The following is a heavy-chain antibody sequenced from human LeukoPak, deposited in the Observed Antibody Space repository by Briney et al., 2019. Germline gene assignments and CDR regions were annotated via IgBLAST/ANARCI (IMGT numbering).Heavy chain of an antibody. CDR1: GFTFSSYA. CDR2: ISYDGSNK. D-gene: IGHD2-2*01. Sequence: GGSLRLSCAASGFTFSSYAMHWVRQAPGKGLEWVAVISYDGSNKYYADSVKGRFTMSRDNSKNTLYLQMNSLRAEDTAVYYCARDGGYCSSTSCYQDYWGQGTLVTVSS. V-gene: IGHV3-30*04. CDR3: ARDGGYCSSTSCYQDY. J-gene: IGHJ4*02.